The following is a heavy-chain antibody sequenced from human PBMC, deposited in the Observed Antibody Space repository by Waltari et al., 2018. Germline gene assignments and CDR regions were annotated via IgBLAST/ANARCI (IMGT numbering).Heavy chain of an antibody. D-gene: IGHD6-13*01. V-gene: IGHV1-2*02. CDR3: ARDNYIAAAGGWFDP. CDR2: INPNSGGT. CDR1: GYTFTGYY. Sequence: QVQLVQSGAEVKKPGASVKVSCKASGYTFTGYYMHWVRQAPGQGLEWMGWINPNSGGTNYAQKFQGRVTMTRDTSISTAYMERSRLRSDDTAVYYCARDNYIAAAGGWFDPWGQGTLVTVSS. J-gene: IGHJ5*02.